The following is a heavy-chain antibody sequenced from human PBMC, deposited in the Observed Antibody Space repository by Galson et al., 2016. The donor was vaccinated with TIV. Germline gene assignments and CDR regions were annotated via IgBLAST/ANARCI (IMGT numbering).Heavy chain of an antibody. CDR3: TRNPAEMRKESDYYDY. CDR1: GFNFDDSA. D-gene: IGHD5-24*01. CDR2: INCNGRKK. V-gene: IGHV3-20*04. J-gene: IGHJ4*02. Sequence: SLRLSCATSGFNFDDSAFTWVRQVPGKGLEWVCDINCNGRKKRYRDSVKGRFTVSRDNCKNTLYLQLSSLRTEDTGLYYCTRNPAEMRKESDYYDYWGQGTLVTVSS.